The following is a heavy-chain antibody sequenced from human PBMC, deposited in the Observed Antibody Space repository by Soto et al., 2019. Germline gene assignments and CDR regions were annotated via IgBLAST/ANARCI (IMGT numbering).Heavy chain of an antibody. D-gene: IGHD3-3*01. J-gene: IGHJ4*02. CDR3: AKRSRPITIFGVVTLAFDY. CDR2: ISGSGGST. Sequence: GGSLRLSCAASGFTFSSYAMSWVRQAPGKGLEWVSAISGSGGSTYYADSVKGRFTISRDNSKNTLYLQMNSLRAEDTAVYYCAKRSRPITIFGVVTLAFDYWGQGTLVTVSS. CDR1: GFTFSSYA. V-gene: IGHV3-23*01.